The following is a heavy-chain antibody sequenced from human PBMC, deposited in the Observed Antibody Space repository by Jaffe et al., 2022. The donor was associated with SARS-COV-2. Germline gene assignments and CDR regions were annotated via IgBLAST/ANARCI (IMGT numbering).Heavy chain of an antibody. CDR3: ARTNSFAGNNRPWFSDY. CDR1: GYSFTKYG. V-gene: IGHV1-18*01. D-gene: IGHD3-16*01. CDR2: VSSHNGNT. J-gene: IGHJ4*02. Sequence: QVQLVQSGGEVKKPGASVKVSCKASGYSFTKYGINWVRQAPGQGLEWMGWVSSHNGNTDYAQRFQGRVTVTTDTSTRTVYMELRSLTSDDTAIYYCARTNSFAGNNRPWFSDYWGQGTLLIVSS.